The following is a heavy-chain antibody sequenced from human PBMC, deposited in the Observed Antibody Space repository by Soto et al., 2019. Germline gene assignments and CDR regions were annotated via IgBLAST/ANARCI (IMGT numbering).Heavy chain of an antibody. J-gene: IGHJ4*02. CDR2: ISDDGINQ. CDR3: ARGSAGHYNSGTLLD. Sequence: GGSLRLSCAASGFTFSSYAMHWVRQAPGKGLEWVAVISDDGINQYYADSVKGRFTISRDNSKNTLYLQMNSLRAEDTAVYYCARGSAGHYNSGTLLDWGQGTLVTSPQ. D-gene: IGHD3-10*01. V-gene: IGHV3-30-3*01. CDR1: GFTFSSYA.